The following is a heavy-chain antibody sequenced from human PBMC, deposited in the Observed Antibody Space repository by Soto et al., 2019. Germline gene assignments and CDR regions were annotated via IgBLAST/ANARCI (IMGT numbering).Heavy chain of an antibody. V-gene: IGHV4-39*01. D-gene: IGHD6-13*01. Sequence: WLRLEQEKGLEWIGSIYYSGSTYYNPSLKSRVTISVDTSKNQFSLKLSSVTAADTAVYYCARNMVLIISWYSSGNYYGMDVWFQWT. CDR3: ARNMVLIISWYSSGNYYGMDV. CDR2: IYYSGST. J-gene: IGHJ6*02.